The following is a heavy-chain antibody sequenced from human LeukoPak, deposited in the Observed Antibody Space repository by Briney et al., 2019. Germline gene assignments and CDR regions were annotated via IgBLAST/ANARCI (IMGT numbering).Heavy chain of an antibody. CDR3: ARVGYCSSTSCYEDMDV. Sequence: SETLSLTCAVYGGSFSGYYWSWLRQPPGKGLEWIGEINHSGSTNYNPSLKSRVTISVDTSKNQFSLELSSVTAADTAVYYCARVGYCSSTSCYEDMDVWGKGTTVTVSS. CDR2: INHSGST. V-gene: IGHV4-34*01. J-gene: IGHJ6*03. CDR1: GGSFSGYY. D-gene: IGHD2-2*01.